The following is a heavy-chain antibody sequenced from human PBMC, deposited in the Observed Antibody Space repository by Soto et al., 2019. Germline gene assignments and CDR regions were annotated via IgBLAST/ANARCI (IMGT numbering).Heavy chain of an antibody. CDR2: ISGSGGST. V-gene: IGHV3-23*01. Sequence: GGSLRLSCAASGFTFSSYAMRWVRQAPGKGLEWVSAISGSGGSTYYADSVKGRFTISRDNSKNTLYLQMNSLRAEDTAVYYCAKTAWLGDCSGGSCYVHYMDVWSKGTTVTVSS. J-gene: IGHJ6*03. CDR3: AKTAWLGDCSGGSCYVHYMDV. D-gene: IGHD2-15*01. CDR1: GFTFSSYA.